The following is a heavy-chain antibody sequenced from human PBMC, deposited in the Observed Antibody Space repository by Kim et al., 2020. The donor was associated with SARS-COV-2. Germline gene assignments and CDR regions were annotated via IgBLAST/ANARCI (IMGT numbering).Heavy chain of an antibody. CDR3: ARDREPYYYGSGSYYRFDP. J-gene: IGHJ5*02. CDR2: IIPIFGTA. Sequence: SVKVSCKASGGTFSSYAISWVRQAPGQGLEWMGGIIPIFGTANYAQKFQGRVTITADESTSTAYMELSSLRSEDTAVYYCARDREPYYYGSGSYYRFDPWGQGTLVTVSS. CDR1: GGTFSSYA. V-gene: IGHV1-69*13. D-gene: IGHD3-10*01.